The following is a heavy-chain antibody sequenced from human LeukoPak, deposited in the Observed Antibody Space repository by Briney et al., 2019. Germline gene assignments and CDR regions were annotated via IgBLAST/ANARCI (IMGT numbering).Heavy chain of an antibody. Sequence: GVSLRLTCAASGCTFSSCGMYWGRQAPGKGLEWVAFIRYDGSNKYYADSVKDRFTVSRDNSKNKLYLQMKRLRAEDTAVYYCAKGGGYEAQYYYYYLDVWGKGTTVTISS. J-gene: IGHJ6*03. CDR3: AKGGGYEAQYYYYYLDV. CDR2: IRYDGSNK. CDR1: GCTFSSCG. V-gene: IGHV3-30*02. D-gene: IGHD5-12*01.